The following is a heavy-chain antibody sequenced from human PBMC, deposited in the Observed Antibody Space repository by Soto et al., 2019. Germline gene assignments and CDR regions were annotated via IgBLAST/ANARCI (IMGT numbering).Heavy chain of an antibody. V-gene: IGHV1-69*01. Sequence: QVLLVPSGAEVKKPGSSVKVCCKAYGGTFSSYAFSLVRQAPVQGLEWMCGIIPIFNTVNNAQRFQDRVTITADDSTSTAYMELSSLRSEDTAVYYFAETPRAAAEVSWGQGTLVTVSS. J-gene: IGHJ4*02. CDR2: IIPIFNTV. CDR3: AETPRAAAEVS. D-gene: IGHD6-13*01. CDR1: GGTFSSYA.